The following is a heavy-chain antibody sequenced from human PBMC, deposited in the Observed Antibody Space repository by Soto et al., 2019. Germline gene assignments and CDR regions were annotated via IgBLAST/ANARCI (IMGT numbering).Heavy chain of an antibody. D-gene: IGHD1-26*01. CDR2: INHGGTI. Sequence: ETLSLTCAVYGGSFYDYYWSWIRQPPGKGLEWIGEINHGGTINYNPSLESRVTISVDTSKNQFSLSLSSVTAADTAVYYCARGRVGATHWNWFGPWGQGTLVTVSS. CDR3: ARGRVGATHWNWFGP. V-gene: IGHV4-34*01. J-gene: IGHJ5*02. CDR1: GGSFYDYY.